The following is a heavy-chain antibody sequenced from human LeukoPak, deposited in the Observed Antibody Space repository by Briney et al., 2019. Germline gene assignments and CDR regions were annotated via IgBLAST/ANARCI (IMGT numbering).Heavy chain of an antibody. J-gene: IGHJ5*02. V-gene: IGHV1-69*04. CDR1: GGTFSSYA. CDR3: ARGGYSSSWTAGNWFDP. Sequence: ASVKVFCKASGGTFSSYAISWVRQAPGQGLEWMGRITPILGIANYAQKFQGRVTITADKSTSTAYMELSSLRSEDTAVYYCARGGYSSSWTAGNWFDPWGQGTLVTVSS. CDR2: ITPILGIA. D-gene: IGHD6-13*01.